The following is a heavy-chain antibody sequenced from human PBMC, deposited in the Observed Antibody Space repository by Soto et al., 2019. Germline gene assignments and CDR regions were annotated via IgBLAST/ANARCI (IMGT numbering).Heavy chain of an antibody. J-gene: IGHJ5*02. CDR2: IYYSGST. V-gene: IGHV4-30-4*01. Sequence: SETLSRTCTVSGGSISSGDYYWSWIRQPPGKGLEWIGYIYYSGSTYYNPSLKSRVTISVDTSKNQFSLKLSSVTAADTAVYYCAREYYDVWSGAASIGNWFDPWVQGTLVTVSS. D-gene: IGHD3-3*01. CDR1: GGSISSGDYY. CDR3: AREYYDVWSGAASIGNWFDP.